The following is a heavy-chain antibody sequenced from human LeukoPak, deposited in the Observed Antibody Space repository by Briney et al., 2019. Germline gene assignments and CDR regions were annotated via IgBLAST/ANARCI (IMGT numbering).Heavy chain of an antibody. CDR3: ARAFAAAAGFDY. CDR1: GFTVSSNY. V-gene: IGHV3-66*01. Sequence: GGSLRPSCAASGFTVSSNYMSWVRQAPGKGLEWVSVIYSGGSTYYADSVKGRFTISRDNSKNTLYLQMNSLRAEDTAVYYCARAFAAAAGFDYWGQGTLVTVSS. CDR2: IYSGGST. D-gene: IGHD6-13*01. J-gene: IGHJ4*02.